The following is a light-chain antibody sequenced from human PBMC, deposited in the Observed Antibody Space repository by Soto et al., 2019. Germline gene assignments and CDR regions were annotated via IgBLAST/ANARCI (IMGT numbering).Light chain of an antibody. V-gene: IGKV3-11*01. CDR1: QYINTR. CDR2: QTS. Sequence: EIVLNQAPATLSSFQGDRVTLSCRASQYINTRLAWYQHRPGQAPRLLIYQTSIRAAGIPARFSASGTGTDFTLTISDVQPEDFAVYYCHQRQSWPRTFGQGSNVDIK. J-gene: IGKJ1*01. CDR3: HQRQSWPRT.